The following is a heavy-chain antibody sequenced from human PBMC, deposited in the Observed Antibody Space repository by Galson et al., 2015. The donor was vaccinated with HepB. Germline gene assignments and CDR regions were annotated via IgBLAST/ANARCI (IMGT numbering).Heavy chain of an antibody. CDR1: GYTFTSYY. V-gene: IGHV1-46*03. Sequence: SVRVSCKASGYTFTSYYMHWVRQAPGQGLEWMGIINPSGGSTSYAQKFQGRVTMTRDTSTSTVYMELRSLRSEDTAVYYCARRRAATQYYYYGMDVWGQGTTVTVSS. J-gene: IGHJ6*02. CDR3: ARRRAATQYYYYGMDV. D-gene: IGHD6-25*01. CDR2: INPSGGST.